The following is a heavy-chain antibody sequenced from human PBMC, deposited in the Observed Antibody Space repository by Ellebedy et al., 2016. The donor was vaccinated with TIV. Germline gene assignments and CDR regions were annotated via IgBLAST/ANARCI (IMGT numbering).Heavy chain of an antibody. J-gene: IGHJ4*02. CDR3: ARGLQLWVGYFDY. D-gene: IGHD5-18*01. Sequence: SETLSLXXAVYGGSFSGYYWSWIRQPPGKGLEWIGEINHSGSTNYNPSLKSRVTTSVDTSKNQFSLKLSSVTAADTAVYYCARGLQLWVGYFDYWGQGTLVTVSS. CDR2: INHSGST. CDR1: GGSFSGYY. V-gene: IGHV4-34*01.